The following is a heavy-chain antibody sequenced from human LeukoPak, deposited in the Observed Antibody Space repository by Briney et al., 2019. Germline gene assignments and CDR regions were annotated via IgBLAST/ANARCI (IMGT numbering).Heavy chain of an antibody. J-gene: IGHJ4*02. Sequence: SETLSLTCAVSGGSISSSNWWSWVRQPPGQGLEWIGEIYHSGSTNYNPPLKSRVTISVDKSKNQFSLKLSSVTAADTAVYYCARVRRVYSSSWYFDYWGQGTLVTVSS. CDR3: ARVRRVYSSSWYFDY. V-gene: IGHV4-4*02. CDR1: GGSISSSNW. D-gene: IGHD6-13*01. CDR2: IYHSGST.